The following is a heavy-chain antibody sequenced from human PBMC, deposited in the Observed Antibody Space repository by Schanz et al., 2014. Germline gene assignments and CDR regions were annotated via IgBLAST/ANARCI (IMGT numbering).Heavy chain of an antibody. D-gene: IGHD3-10*02. V-gene: IGHV3-48*01. Sequence: EVQLLESGGGLVQPGGSLRLSCAASGFTFSSYGMHWVRQAPGKGLEWVSYISGSSRTIYHADSVKGRFTISRDNAKNSLYLQMNSLRAEDTAVYYCAKNQYDDVDLSSFYFDFWGQGTLVTVSS. CDR1: GFTFSSYG. CDR2: ISGSSRTI. CDR3: AKNQYDDVDLSSFYFDF. J-gene: IGHJ4*02.